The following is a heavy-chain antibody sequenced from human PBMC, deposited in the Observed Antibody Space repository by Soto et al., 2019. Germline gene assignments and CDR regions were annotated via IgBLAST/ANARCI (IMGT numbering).Heavy chain of an antibody. CDR3: AREGVKTILGSDAFDI. Sequence: GALRLSCAASGFTFSSYGMHWVRQAPGKGLEWVAVIWYDGSNKYYADSVKGRFTISRDNSKNTLYLQMNSLRAEDTAVYYCAREGVKTILGSDAFDIWGQGTMVTVSS. CDR2: IWYDGSNK. CDR1: GFTFSSYG. J-gene: IGHJ3*02. V-gene: IGHV3-33*01. D-gene: IGHD3-3*01.